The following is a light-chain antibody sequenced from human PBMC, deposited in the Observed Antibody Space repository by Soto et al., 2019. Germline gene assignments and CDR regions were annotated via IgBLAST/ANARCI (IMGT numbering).Light chain of an antibody. CDR1: QSLLHSNGYKH. Sequence: DIVMTQSPLSLPVTPGEPASISCSSSQSLLHSNGYKHLNWYLQMPVQSPLLLIHLTSTRASRVPDRYSGSVSGTDFTLKISKVEAGDVGVYYWMQALQSPFTFGPGTKVHIK. CDR2: LTS. CDR3: MQALQSPFT. J-gene: IGKJ3*01. V-gene: IGKV2-28*01.